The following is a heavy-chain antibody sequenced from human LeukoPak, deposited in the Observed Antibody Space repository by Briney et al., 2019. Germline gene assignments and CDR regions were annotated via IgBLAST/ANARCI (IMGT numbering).Heavy chain of an antibody. CDR2: IRYDGSNK. CDR1: GFTFSNSW. V-gene: IGHV3-30*02. J-gene: IGHJ4*02. CDR3: AKLRMTYYDFWSGPLDY. Sequence: QAGGSLRLSCEASGFTFSNSWMTWVRQAPGKGLEWVAFIRYDGSNKYYADSVKGRFTISRDNSKNTLYLQMNSLRAEDTAVYYCAKLRMTYYDFWSGPLDYWGQGTLVTVSS. D-gene: IGHD3-3*01.